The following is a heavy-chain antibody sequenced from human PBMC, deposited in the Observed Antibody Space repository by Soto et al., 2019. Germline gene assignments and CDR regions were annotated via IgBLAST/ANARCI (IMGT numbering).Heavy chain of an antibody. J-gene: IGHJ5*02. CDR1: GGSISTYY. D-gene: IGHD3-10*01. Sequence: SETLSLTCTVSGGSISTYYWSWIRQPPGKGLEWIGYIYYSGSTNYSPSLKSRVTISVDTSKNQFSLKLSSVTAADTAVYYCARYGSGSSVWFDPWGQGTLVTVSS. CDR2: IYYSGST. CDR3: ARYGSGSSVWFDP. V-gene: IGHV4-59*08.